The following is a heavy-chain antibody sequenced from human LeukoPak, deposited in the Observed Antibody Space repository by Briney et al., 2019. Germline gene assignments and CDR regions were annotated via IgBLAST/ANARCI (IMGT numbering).Heavy chain of an antibody. J-gene: IGHJ3*02. CDR1: GFTFDDYG. CDR3: ARDIFWNGPSLGGAFDI. CDR2: INWNGGST. D-gene: IGHD3-3*01. V-gene: IGHV3-20*04. Sequence: GGSLRLSCAASGFTFDDYGMSWVRQAPGKGLEWVSGINWNGGSTGYADSVKGRFTISRDNAKNSLYLQMNSLRAEDTALYYCARDIFWNGPSLGGAFDIWGQGTMVTVSS.